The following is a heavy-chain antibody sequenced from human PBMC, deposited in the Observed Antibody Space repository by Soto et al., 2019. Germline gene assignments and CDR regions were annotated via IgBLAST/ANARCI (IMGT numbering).Heavy chain of an antibody. CDR1: GFFFTNVW. CDR3: TTLSLIHGIEADANLDY. D-gene: IGHD3-16*01. J-gene: IGHJ4*02. CDR2: IKSKAAGGTT. V-gene: IGHV3-15*07. Sequence: EVQMVESGGGLVKPGGSLRLSCAASGFFFTNVWMSWVRQAPGKGLEWVGRIKSKAAGGTTDYAAPVKGRFTISRDDSRYTLYLQMSSLKTDDTAVYYCTTLSLIHGIEADANLDYWGQGTLVTVSS.